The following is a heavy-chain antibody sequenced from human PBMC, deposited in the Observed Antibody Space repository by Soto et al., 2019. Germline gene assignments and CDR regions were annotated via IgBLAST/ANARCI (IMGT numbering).Heavy chain of an antibody. J-gene: IGHJ4*02. V-gene: IGHV5-51*01. CDR2: IYPGDHET. D-gene: IGHD6-13*01. CDR1: GYTFSNFW. Sequence: GESLKISCQCSGYTFSNFWIGWVRQLPGKGLEWMGIIYPGDHETRYSPSFHGKVTLSVDKSISTAYLQWNSLEASDSAFYFCARSPRSSPYFDYWGQGALVTVSS. CDR3: ARSPRSSPYFDY.